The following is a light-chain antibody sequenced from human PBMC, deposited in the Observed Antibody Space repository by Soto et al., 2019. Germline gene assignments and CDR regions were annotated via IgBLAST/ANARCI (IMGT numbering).Light chain of an antibody. V-gene: IGKV2-28*01. CDR1: QSLLHSNGYNY. Sequence: DLVMTQSPLSLPVTPGEPASISCRSSQSLLHSNGYNYLDWYLQKPGQSPQLLIYLGSNRASGVPDRFSGSGSGTDFTLKISRVEAVDVGVYYCMQALQTLLTFGGGTKVEIK. J-gene: IGKJ4*01. CDR3: MQALQTLLT. CDR2: LGS.